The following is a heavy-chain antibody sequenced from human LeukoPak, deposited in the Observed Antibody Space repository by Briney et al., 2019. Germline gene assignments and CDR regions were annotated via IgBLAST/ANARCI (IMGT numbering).Heavy chain of an antibody. V-gene: IGHV3-7*01. Sequence: QTGGSLRLSCAGPGFIFNSHWMTWVRQAPGMGLEWVGNIRQDGNEKFYGESVRGRFTISRDNAKNSLYLQLNSLRAEDTAIYYCARVRTEWYIDLWGRGTLVTVSP. CDR3: ARVRTEWYIDL. CDR1: GFIFNSHW. CDR2: IRQDGNEK. J-gene: IGHJ2*01. D-gene: IGHD2-8*02.